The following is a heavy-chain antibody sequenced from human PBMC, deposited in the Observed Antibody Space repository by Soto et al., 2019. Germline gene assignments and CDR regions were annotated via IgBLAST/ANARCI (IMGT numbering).Heavy chain of an antibody. CDR3: AKDGTPVAYYYGMDV. V-gene: IGHV3-30*18. D-gene: IGHD1-26*01. Sequence: GGSLRLSCAASGFTFSSYGMHWVRQAPGKGLEWVAVISYDGSNKYYADSVKGRFTISRDNSKNTLYLQMNSLRAEDTAVYYCAKDGTPVAYYYGMDVWGQGTTVTVSS. CDR2: ISYDGSNK. J-gene: IGHJ6*02. CDR1: GFTFSSYG.